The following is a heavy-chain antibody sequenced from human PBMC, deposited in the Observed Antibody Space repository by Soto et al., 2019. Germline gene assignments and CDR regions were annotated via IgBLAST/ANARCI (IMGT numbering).Heavy chain of an antibody. V-gene: IGHV3-30-3*01. CDR3: ARDVVEAGVNTFYFDY. J-gene: IGHJ4*02. D-gene: IGHD2-15*01. CDR1: GFTFSSYA. CDR2: ISYDGSNK. Sequence: QVQLVKSGGGVVQPGRSLRLSCAASGFTFSSYAMHWVRQAPGKRLEWVAVISYDGSNKYYADSVKRRFTISRDNSKNTLYLQMSSLRAEDTAVYYCARDVVEAGVNTFYFDYWGQGTLVTVSS.